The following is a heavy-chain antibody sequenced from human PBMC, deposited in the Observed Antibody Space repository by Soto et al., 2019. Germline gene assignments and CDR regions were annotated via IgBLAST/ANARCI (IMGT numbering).Heavy chain of an antibody. V-gene: IGHV3-53*01. Sequence: EVQLVESGGGLIQPGGSLRLSCAASGFTASSNYMSWVRQAPGKGLEWVSVIHSGGSTYYADSVKGRFTISSDNLKNTLYLQMNNLRADDTAVYYCARDLFYDRDLGGFDPWGQGTLVTVSS. J-gene: IGHJ5*02. CDR1: GFTASSNY. CDR3: ARDLFYDRDLGGFDP. CDR2: IHSGGST. D-gene: IGHD3-22*01.